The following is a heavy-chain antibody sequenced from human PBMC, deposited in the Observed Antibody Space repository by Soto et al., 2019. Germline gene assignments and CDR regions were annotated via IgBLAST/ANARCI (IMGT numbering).Heavy chain of an antibody. V-gene: IGHV1-18*01. CDR1: GYTFTSYG. D-gene: IGHD3-16*02. Sequence: ASVKVSCKASGYTFTSYGISWVRQAPGQGLEWMGWISAYNGNTNYAQKLQGRVTMTTDTSTSTAYMELRSLRSDDTAVYYCARERLSYNWFAPWGQGALVTVSS. J-gene: IGHJ5*02. CDR3: ARERLSYNWFAP. CDR2: ISAYNGNT.